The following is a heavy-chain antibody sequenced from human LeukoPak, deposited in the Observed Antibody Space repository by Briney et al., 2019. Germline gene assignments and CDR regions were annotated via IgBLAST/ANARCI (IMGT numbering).Heavy chain of an antibody. CDR1: GFTFSSYW. D-gene: IGHD5-18*01. J-gene: IGHJ4*02. V-gene: IGHV3-74*01. Sequence: GGSLRLSCAASGFTFSSYWMHWVRQAPGKGLVWVSRINSDGSSTSCADSVKGRFTISRDNSKNTLYLQMNSLRAEDTAVYYCAKLGEVYSYGQWGQGTLVTVSS. CDR3: AKLGEVYSYGQ. CDR2: INSDGSST.